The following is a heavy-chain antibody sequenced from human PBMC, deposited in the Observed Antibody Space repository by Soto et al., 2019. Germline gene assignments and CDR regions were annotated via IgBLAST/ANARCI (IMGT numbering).Heavy chain of an antibody. CDR3: ARRGSDYTDYYYGMDV. CDR2: IYYSGST. V-gene: IGHV4-59*12. J-gene: IGHJ6*02. D-gene: IGHD4-17*01. CDR1: GGSISNYY. Sequence: PSETLSLTCTVSGGSISNYYWIWIRQPPGKGLEWIGYIYYSGSTNYNPSLKSRVTISVDTSKNQFSLKASDTAMYYCARRGSDYTDYYYGMDVWGQGTTVTVSS.